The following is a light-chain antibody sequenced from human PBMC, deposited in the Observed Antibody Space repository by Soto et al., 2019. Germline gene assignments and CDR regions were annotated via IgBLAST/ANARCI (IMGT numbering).Light chain of an antibody. Sequence: EIVLTQSPATMSLSPGYRAPLLXRASHSVNNNYLAWSQRKPGXAPRLXXVCXAKMATDSPDRLSGSGSGTEFPLTISSLQPEDFANYYCQQHGQWTSTFGQGTRLEIK. V-gene: IGKV3-20*01. CDR2: CXA. CDR3: QQHGQWTST. CDR1: HSVNNNY. J-gene: IGKJ5*01.